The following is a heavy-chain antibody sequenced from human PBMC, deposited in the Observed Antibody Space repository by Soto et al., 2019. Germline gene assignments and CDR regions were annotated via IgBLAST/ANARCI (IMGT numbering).Heavy chain of an antibody. CDR1: GYTFTSYG. Sequence: GASVKVSCKASGYTFTSYGISWVRQAPGQGLEWMGWISAYNGNTNYAQKLQGRVTMTTDTSTSTAYMELRSLRSDDTAVYYCARDLHPALQRMVRGANQNYGMDVWGQGTTVTVS. D-gene: IGHD3-10*01. CDR2: ISAYNGNT. CDR3: ARDLHPALQRMVRGANQNYGMDV. V-gene: IGHV1-18*01. J-gene: IGHJ6*02.